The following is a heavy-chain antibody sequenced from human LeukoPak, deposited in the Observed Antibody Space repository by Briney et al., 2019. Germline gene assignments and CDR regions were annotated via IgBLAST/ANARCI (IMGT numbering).Heavy chain of an antibody. D-gene: IGHD1-26*01. J-gene: IGHJ4*02. V-gene: IGHV3-48*04. Sequence: PGGSLRLSCAASGFTFSSYSMNWVRQAPGKGLEWVSYISSSSSTIYYTDSVKGRFTISRDNAKNTVYLQMDSLRAEDTAVYYCARGAGIVGSTTPFDYWGQGALVTVSS. CDR1: GFTFSSYS. CDR2: ISSSSSTI. CDR3: ARGAGIVGSTTPFDY.